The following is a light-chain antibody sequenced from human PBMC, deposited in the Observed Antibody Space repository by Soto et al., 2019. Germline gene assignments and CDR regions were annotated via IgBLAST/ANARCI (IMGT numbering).Light chain of an antibody. Sequence: DIQVTQSPSSLSASVGDRATITCQTSQDIRKYLNWYQQKPGKAPKLLIYAASTLQSGVPSRFSGSGFGTDFTLIISSLQPEDSATYYCQQSHSTPWWTFGQGTKVDIK. V-gene: IGKV1-39*01. CDR3: QQSHSTPWWT. J-gene: IGKJ1*01. CDR2: AAS. CDR1: QDIRKY.